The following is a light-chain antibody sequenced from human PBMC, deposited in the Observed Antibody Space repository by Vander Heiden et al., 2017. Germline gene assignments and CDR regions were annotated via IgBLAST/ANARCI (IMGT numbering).Light chain of an antibody. J-gene: IGLJ3*02. V-gene: IGLV2-23*02. Sequence: QSALTQPASVSGSPGQSITISCTGTSSDVESYVFVSWYQHHPGKAPKLMIYEVSKRPSGVSNRFSGSKSGNTASLTISGLQAEDEADYYCCSYGGSNKFWVFGGGAKLTVL. CDR3: CSYGGSNKFWV. CDR1: SSDVESYVF. CDR2: EVS.